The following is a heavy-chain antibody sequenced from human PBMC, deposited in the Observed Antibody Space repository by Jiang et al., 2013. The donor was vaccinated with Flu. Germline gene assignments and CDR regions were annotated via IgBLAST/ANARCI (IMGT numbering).Heavy chain of an antibody. Sequence: VQLVESGGGLVQPGGSLGLSCAASEFTFGSYWMNWVRQAPGKGLEWVANIKQGGSEKYYVDSVKGRFTISRDNAKSSLYLQMNSLRAEDTAVYYCAREYGGYTNWYFDLWGRGTLVTVSS. D-gene: IGHD5-12*01. CDR1: EFTFGSYW. CDR2: IKQGGSEK. CDR3: AREYGGYTNWYFDL. V-gene: IGHV3-7*03. J-gene: IGHJ2*01.